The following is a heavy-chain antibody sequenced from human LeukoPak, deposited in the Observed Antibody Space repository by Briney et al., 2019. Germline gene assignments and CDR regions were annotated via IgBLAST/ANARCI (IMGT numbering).Heavy chain of an antibody. J-gene: IGHJ4*02. CDR1: GGSISNYY. Sequence: SETLSLTCTVSGGSISNYYWSWIRQPPGKGLEWIGYIYYSGSTNYNPSLKSRVTISVDTSKNQFSLKLSSVTAADTAVYYCARVSCSSTSCYLVDYWGQGTLVTVSS. V-gene: IGHV4-59*01. CDR3: ARVSCSSTSCYLVDY. D-gene: IGHD2-2*01. CDR2: IYYSGST.